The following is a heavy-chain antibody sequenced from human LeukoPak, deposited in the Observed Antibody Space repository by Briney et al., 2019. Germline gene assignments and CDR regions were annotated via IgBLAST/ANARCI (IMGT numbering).Heavy chain of an antibody. CDR2: ISGSGGST. CDR3: AKGPFIAAAGNWFDP. CDR1: GFTFGSYA. Sequence: GGSLRLSCAASGFTFGSYAMSWVRQAPGKGLEWVSAISGSGGSTYYADSVKGRFTISRDNSKNTLYLQMNSLRAEDTAVYYCAKGPFIAAAGNWFDPWGQGTLVTVSS. V-gene: IGHV3-23*01. D-gene: IGHD6-13*01. J-gene: IGHJ5*02.